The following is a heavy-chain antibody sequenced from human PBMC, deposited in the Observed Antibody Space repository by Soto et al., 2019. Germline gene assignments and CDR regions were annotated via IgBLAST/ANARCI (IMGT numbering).Heavy chain of an antibody. CDR1: GFTFSSYS. D-gene: IGHD3-3*01. V-gene: IGHV3-48*02. CDR3: ARDSVIFGVVPNWFDP. Sequence: LRLSCAASGFTFSSYSMNWVRQAPGKGLEWVSYISSSSSTIYYADSVKGRFTISRDNAKNSLYLQMNSLRDEDTAVYYCARDSVIFGVVPNWFDPWGQGTLVTVSS. CDR2: ISSSSSTI. J-gene: IGHJ5*02.